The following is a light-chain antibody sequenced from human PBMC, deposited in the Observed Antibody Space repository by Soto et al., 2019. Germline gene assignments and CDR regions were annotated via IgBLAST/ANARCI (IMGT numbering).Light chain of an antibody. CDR1: QSISSH. V-gene: IGKV3-11*01. J-gene: IGKJ4*01. Sequence: EIVLTQSPATLSLSPGERATLSCRASQSISSHIAWYQQKPGQAPRLLIYGASNRATGIPARFSGRGSGTDFTLTISSLEPEDFAVYYCQQRINWPLTFGGGTKVEIK. CDR3: QQRINWPLT. CDR2: GAS.